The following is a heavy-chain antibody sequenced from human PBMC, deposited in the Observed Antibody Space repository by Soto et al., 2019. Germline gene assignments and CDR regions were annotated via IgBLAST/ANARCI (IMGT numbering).Heavy chain of an antibody. D-gene: IGHD6-6*01. Sequence: ASVKVSCKASGYTFTGYYMHWVRQAPGQGLEWMGWINPNSGGTNYAQKFQGWVTMTRDTSISTAYMELSRLRSDDTVVYYCARGAVIPREQHTGGRYIAARDWFDPWGQGTLVTVSS. V-gene: IGHV1-2*04. CDR3: ARGAVIPREQHTGGRYIAARDWFDP. CDR2: INPNSGGT. CDR1: GYTFTGYY. J-gene: IGHJ5*02.